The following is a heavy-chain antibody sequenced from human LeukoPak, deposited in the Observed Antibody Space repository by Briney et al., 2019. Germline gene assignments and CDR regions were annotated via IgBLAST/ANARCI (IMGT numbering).Heavy chain of an antibody. CDR3: TRSGSYSYYFDY. Sequence: GGSLRLSCTASGFTFGDYAMSWVRQAPGKGLEWVGFIRSKAYGGTTEYAASVKGRFTISRDDSKSIAYLQMNSLKTEDTAVYYCTRSGSYSYYFDYWGQGTLVTVSS. V-gene: IGHV3-49*04. CDR2: IRSKAYGGTT. CDR1: GFTFGDYA. J-gene: IGHJ4*02. D-gene: IGHD1-26*01.